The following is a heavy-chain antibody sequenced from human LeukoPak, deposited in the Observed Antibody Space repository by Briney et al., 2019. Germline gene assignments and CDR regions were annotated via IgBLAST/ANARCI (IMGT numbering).Heavy chain of an antibody. Sequence: GGSLRLSCAASGFTFSSYWMSWVSQAPGKGLEWVANIKQDGSEKYYVDSVKGRFTISRDNAKNSLYLQMNSLRAEDTAVYYCARDSGYDENWFDPWGQGTLVTVSS. V-gene: IGHV3-7*01. CDR1: GFTFSSYW. CDR2: IKQDGSEK. J-gene: IGHJ5*02. CDR3: ARDSGYDENWFDP. D-gene: IGHD5-12*01.